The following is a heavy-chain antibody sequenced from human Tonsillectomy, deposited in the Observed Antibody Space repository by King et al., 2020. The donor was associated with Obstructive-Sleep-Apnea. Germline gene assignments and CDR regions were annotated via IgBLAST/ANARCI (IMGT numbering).Heavy chain of an antibody. D-gene: IGHD4-23*01. CDR1: GFSLSTTGVG. CDR2: IDWDDDK. CDR3: ASRQRRDYVGGY. Sequence: TLKESGPTLVKPTQTLTLTCTFSGFSLSTTGVGVGWIRQPPGKALEWLALIDWDDDKRYTPYLKSRLTITKDTSKTQVVLTMTNMDPVDTATYYCASRQRRDYVGGYWGQGTLVTVSS. V-gene: IGHV2-5*02. J-gene: IGHJ4*02.